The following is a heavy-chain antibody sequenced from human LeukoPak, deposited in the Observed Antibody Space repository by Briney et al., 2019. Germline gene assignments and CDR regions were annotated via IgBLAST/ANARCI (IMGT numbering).Heavy chain of an antibody. Sequence: PSETLSLTCTVSGGSISSYYWSWIRQPPGKGLEWIGYIYYSGSTNYNPSLKSRVTISVDTSKNQFSLKLSSVTAADTAVYYCARGPAKYYYYYMDVWGKGTTVTVSS. CDR1: GGSISSYY. J-gene: IGHJ6*03. V-gene: IGHV4-59*01. CDR3: ARGPAKYYYYYMDV. D-gene: IGHD6-25*01. CDR2: IYYSGST.